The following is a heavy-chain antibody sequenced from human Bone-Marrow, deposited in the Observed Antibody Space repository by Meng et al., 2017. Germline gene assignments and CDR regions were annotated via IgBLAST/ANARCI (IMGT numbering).Heavy chain of an antibody. Sequence: RLQPGAEGKKPGSSVKVPCKASGGTFSSYAISWVRQAPGQGLEWMGGIIPIFGTANYAQKFQGRVTITADESTSTAYMELSSLRSEDTAVCYCARDRYYYDSSGYRFDHWGQGTLVTVSS. J-gene: IGHJ4*02. D-gene: IGHD3-22*01. CDR1: GGTFSSYA. CDR2: IIPIFGTA. CDR3: ARDRYYYDSSGYRFDH. V-gene: IGHV1-69*01.